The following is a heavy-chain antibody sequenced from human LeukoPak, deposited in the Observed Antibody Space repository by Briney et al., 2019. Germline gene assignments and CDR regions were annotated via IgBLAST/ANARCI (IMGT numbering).Heavy chain of an antibody. CDR3: ARGTAERMNNSSSPFGFDY. CDR1: GGSISSSSYY. CDR2: INHSGST. Sequence: SETLSLTCTVSGGSISSSSYYWGWIRQPPGKGLEWIGEINHSGSTNYNPSLKSRVTISVDTSKNQFSLKLSSVTAADTAVYYCARGTAERMNNSSSPFGFDYWGQGTLVTVSS. J-gene: IGHJ4*02. V-gene: IGHV4-39*07. D-gene: IGHD6-6*01.